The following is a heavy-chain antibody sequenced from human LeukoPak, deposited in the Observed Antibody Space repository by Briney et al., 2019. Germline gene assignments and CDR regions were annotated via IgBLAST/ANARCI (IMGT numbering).Heavy chain of an antibody. J-gene: IGHJ5*02. CDR2: ISGSGTI. CDR3: ARDSGTTGEVKFDP. Sequence: SETLSLTCTVSGGSIHSYWSWIRQPAGTGLEWIVRISGSGTITYNPALQSRLTISIDTSKNQFSLKLMSVTAADTAVYYCARDSGTTGEVKFDPWGQGTLVTVSS. V-gene: IGHV4-4*07. D-gene: IGHD3-10*01. CDR1: GGSIHSY.